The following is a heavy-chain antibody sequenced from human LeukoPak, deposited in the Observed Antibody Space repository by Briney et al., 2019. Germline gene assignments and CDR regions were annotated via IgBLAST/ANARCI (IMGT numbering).Heavy chain of an antibody. CDR3: AKGPGRLRLGELSLSPIDY. Sequence: GGSLRLSCAASGFTFSSYAMSWVRQAPGEGLEWVSAISGSGSSTYYADSVKGRFTISRDNSKNTLYLQMNSLRAEDTAVYYCAKGPGRLRLGELSLSPIDYWGQGTLVTVSS. CDR1: GFTFSSYA. D-gene: IGHD3-16*02. CDR2: ISGSGSST. V-gene: IGHV3-23*01. J-gene: IGHJ4*02.